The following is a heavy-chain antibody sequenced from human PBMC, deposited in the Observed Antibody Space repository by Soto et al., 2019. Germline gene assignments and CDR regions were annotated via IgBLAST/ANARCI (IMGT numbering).Heavy chain of an antibody. CDR2: IYPGDSDT. CDR3: ARAPSGGDCYSGFDY. J-gene: IGHJ4*02. D-gene: IGHD2-21*02. CDR1: GYSFTSYW. V-gene: IGHV5-51*01. Sequence: PGESLKISCKGSGYSFTSYWIGWVRQMPGKGLEWMGIIYPGDSDTRYSPSFQGQVTISADKSISTAYLQWSSLKASDTAMYYCARAPSGGDCYSGFDYWGQGTLVTVSS.